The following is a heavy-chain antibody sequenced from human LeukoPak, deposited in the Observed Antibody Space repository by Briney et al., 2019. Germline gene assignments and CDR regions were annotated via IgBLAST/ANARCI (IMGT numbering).Heavy chain of an antibody. Sequence: AGGSLRLSCAASGFTFSSYEMNWVRQAPGKGLEWVSYISSSGRTIYNADSVKGRFTISRDNAKNSLYLQMNSLRAEDTAVYYCASYYYDSSGYWVHAFDIWGQGTMVTVSS. CDR3: ASYYYDSSGYWVHAFDI. CDR1: GFTFSSYE. D-gene: IGHD3-22*01. CDR2: ISSSGRTI. V-gene: IGHV3-48*03. J-gene: IGHJ3*02.